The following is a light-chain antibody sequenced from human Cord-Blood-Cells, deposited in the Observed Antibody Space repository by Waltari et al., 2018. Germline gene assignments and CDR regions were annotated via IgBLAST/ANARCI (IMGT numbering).Light chain of an antibody. CDR1: QSISSY. CDR3: QQSYSTPPT. J-gene: IGKJ1*01. Sequence: DIQMTQSPYSMSASVGDRVTITCRASQSISSYLNWYQQTPGKAPKLLIYAASSLQSGVPSRFSGSGSGTDFTLTISSLQPEDFATYYCQQSYSTPPTFGQGTKVEIK. V-gene: IGKV1-39*01. CDR2: AAS.